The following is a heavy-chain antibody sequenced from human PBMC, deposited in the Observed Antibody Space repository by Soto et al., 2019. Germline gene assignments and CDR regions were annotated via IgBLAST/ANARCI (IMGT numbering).Heavy chain of an antibody. V-gene: IGHV3-23*01. CDR2: ISYGGGTT. CDR1: EFTFSNCA. J-gene: IGHJ4*02. D-gene: IGHD3-22*01. Sequence: GGSLRLSCAASEFTFSNCAMSWVRQAPGKGLEWVSAISYGGGTTYYADSVKGRFTISRDNSKNTLYLQMNSLRAEDTAVYYCAKNPGYYYDSTGYHFDYWGQGTLVTVSS. CDR3: AKNPGYYYDSTGYHFDY.